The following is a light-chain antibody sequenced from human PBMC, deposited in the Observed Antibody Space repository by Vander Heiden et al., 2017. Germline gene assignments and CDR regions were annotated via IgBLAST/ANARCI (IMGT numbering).Light chain of an antibody. V-gene: IGLV1-40*01. CDR3: QSYDSSLSGVV. J-gene: IGLJ2*01. CDR2: GNS. Sequence: QSVLTQPPSVSGAPGPRVPISFTGSSPNIGAGYDVHWYQQLPGTAPKLLIYGNSNRPSGVPDRFSGSKSGTSASLAITGLQAEDEADYYCQSYDSSLSGVVFGGGTKLTVL. CDR1: SPNIGAGYD.